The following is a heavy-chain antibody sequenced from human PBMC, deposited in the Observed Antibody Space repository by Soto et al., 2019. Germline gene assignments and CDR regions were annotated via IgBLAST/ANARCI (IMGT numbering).Heavy chain of an antibody. J-gene: IGHJ5*02. CDR3: ARGYYYDSRGNLNWFDP. CDR1: GFTFSSYG. V-gene: IGHV3-30*03. Sequence: GGSLRLSCAASGFTFSSYGMHWVRQAPGKGLEWVAVISYDGSNKYYADSVKGRFTISRDNSKNTLHLQMNSLRAEDTAVYYCARGYYYDSRGNLNWFDPWGQGTLVTVSS. CDR2: ISYDGSNK. D-gene: IGHD3-22*01.